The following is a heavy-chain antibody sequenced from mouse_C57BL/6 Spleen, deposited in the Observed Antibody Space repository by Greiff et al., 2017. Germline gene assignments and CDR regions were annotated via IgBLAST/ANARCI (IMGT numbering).Heavy chain of an antibody. CDR1: GYTFTDYE. CDR3: TRGDDAMDY. V-gene: IGHV1-15*01. J-gene: IGHJ4*01. Sequence: VQLVESGAELVRPGASVTLSCKASGYTFTDYEMHWVKQTPVHGLDWIGAIVPEPGGTAYNQKFKGEAIVTADKSSSTAYMELRSLTSEDSAVEYCTRGDDAMDYWGQGTSVTVSS. CDR2: IVPEPGGT.